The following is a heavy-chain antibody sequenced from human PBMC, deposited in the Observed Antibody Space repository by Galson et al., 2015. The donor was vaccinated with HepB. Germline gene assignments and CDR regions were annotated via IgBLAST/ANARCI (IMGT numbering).Heavy chain of an antibody. J-gene: IGHJ6*02. Sequence: LRLSCAASGFTFGNYGMHWVRQAPGKGLEWVAVISYDGNKKYYIDSVKGRFTISRDNSKRTIYLQMNSLRVDDTALYYCANLGITGWYSSYYFGMDLWGQGTTVTVSS. CDR3: ANLGITGWYSSYYFGMDL. V-gene: IGHV3-30*18. CDR1: GFTFGNYG. D-gene: IGHD6-19*01. CDR2: ISYDGNKK.